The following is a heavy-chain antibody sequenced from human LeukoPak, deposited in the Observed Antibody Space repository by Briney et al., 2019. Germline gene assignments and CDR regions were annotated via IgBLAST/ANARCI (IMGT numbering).Heavy chain of an antibody. CDR1: GGSVGSDNSY. V-gene: IGHV4-61*02. CDR3: ARGYYYRT. D-gene: IGHD3-10*01. CDR2: IYADGSS. Sequence: TLSLTCTVSGGSVGSDNSYWNWIRQPAGKGLEWIGRIYADGSSTYNPSLKSRVTILVDTSKNQFSLRLSSMTAADTAVYYCARGYYYRTWGLGTLVTVSP. J-gene: IGHJ4*02.